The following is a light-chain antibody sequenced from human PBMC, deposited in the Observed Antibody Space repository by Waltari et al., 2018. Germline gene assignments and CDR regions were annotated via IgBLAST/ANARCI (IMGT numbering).Light chain of an antibody. CDR2: AAS. Sequence: DMQMTQSPSYVSASVGDRVTITCRASQALHTWLAWYQQKPGKAPRLLISAASSLQSGVPSRFSGSGSGTDFTLTISSLQPEDFATYYCQQANSFPFTFGPGTKVDI. V-gene: IGKV1D-12*01. J-gene: IGKJ3*01. CDR3: QQANSFPFT. CDR1: QALHTW.